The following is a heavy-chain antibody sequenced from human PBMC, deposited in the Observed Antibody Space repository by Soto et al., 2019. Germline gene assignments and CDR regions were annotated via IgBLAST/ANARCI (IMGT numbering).Heavy chain of an antibody. CDR2: IYYSRNT. Sequence: SARLDLTCAVSGGSINSYYWSWVRQPPGKGLEWIGYIYYSRNTNYNPSLKSRVTISRDNAHNSLYLQMSGLRAEDTAVYYCARESEDLTSNFDYWGQGTLVTVSS. CDR1: GGSINSYY. CDR3: ARESEDLTSNFDY. V-gene: IGHV4-59*12. J-gene: IGHJ4*02.